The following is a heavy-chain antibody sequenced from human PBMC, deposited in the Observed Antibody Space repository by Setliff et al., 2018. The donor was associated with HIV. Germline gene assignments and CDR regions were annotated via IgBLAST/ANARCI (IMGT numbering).Heavy chain of an antibody. CDR2: MNPNSGNT. CDR3: ARGLGSGSYYNYYYYYMDV. D-gene: IGHD3-10*01. J-gene: IGHJ6*03. CDR1: GYTFTSYD. Sequence: ASVMVSCKASGYTFTSYDINWVRQATGQGREWMGWMNPNSGNTGYAQKFQGRVTITRNTFISTAYMELSSLRSEDTAVYYCARGLGSGSYYNYYYYYMDVWGKGTTVTVSS. V-gene: IGHV1-8*03.